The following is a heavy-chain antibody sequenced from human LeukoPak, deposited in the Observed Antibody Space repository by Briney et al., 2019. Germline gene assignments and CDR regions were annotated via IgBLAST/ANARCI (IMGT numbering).Heavy chain of an antibody. D-gene: IGHD6-19*01. CDR1: GYSFTSYW. V-gene: IGHV5-51*01. Sequence: GESLKISCXGSGYSFTSYWIGWVRQMAGKGLEWMRIIYPGDSDTRYSPSFQGQVTIPADKSISTAYLQWSSLKASDTAMYYCARGRSSGWYDYFDYWGQGTLVTVSS. J-gene: IGHJ4*02. CDR3: ARGRSSGWYDYFDY. CDR2: IYPGDSDT.